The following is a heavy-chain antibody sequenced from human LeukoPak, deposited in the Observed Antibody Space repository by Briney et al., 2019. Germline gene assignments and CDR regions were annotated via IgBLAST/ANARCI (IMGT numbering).Heavy chain of an antibody. V-gene: IGHV4-38-2*02. J-gene: IGHJ3*02. CDR3: ARAQYNWNQDAFDI. CDR1: GYSISSGYY. CDR2: IYHSGST. Sequence: SETLSLTCTVSGYSISSGYYWGWIRQPPGKGLEWIGSIYHSGSTYYNPSLKSRVTISVDTSKNQFSLKLSSVTAADTAVYYCARAQYNWNQDAFDIWGQGTMVTVSS. D-gene: IGHD1-20*01.